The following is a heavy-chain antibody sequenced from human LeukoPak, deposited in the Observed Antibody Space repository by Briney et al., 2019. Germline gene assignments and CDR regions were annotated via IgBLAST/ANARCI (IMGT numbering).Heavy chain of an antibody. D-gene: IGHD2-2*01. CDR2: INHSGST. CDR3: ARGRESDCSSTSCYDEFDY. CDR1: GGSFSGYY. V-gene: IGHV4-34*01. J-gene: IGHJ4*02. Sequence: PSETLSLTCAVYGGSFSGYYWSWIRQPPGEGLEWIGEINHSGSTNYKPSLKSRVTISVDTSKNQFSLKLSSVTAADTAVYFCARGRESDCSSTSCYDEFDYWGQGTLVTVSS.